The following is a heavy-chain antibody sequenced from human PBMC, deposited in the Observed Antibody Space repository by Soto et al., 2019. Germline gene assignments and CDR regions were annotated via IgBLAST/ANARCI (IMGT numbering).Heavy chain of an antibody. D-gene: IGHD2-15*01. V-gene: IGHV4-31*03. CDR3: ARAEYCSGGTCYHYFDY. CDR1: GGSISSGGYY. J-gene: IGHJ4*02. Sequence: PSETLSLTCTVSGGSISSGGYYWSWIRQHPVKGLEWIGYIHYSGNTYNNLSLKSRVTISVDTSKNQFSLKLSSVTAADTAVYYCARAEYCSGGTCYHYFDYWGQGTLVTVSS. CDR2: IHYSGNT.